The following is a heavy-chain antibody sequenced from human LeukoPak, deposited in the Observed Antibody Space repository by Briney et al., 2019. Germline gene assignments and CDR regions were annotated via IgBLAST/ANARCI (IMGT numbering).Heavy chain of an antibody. CDR3: TRDLVVATGPDY. Sequence: GGSLRLSCAASGFTLSSYWMHWVRQAPGKGLVWVSRINNDGSTTNYADSVKGRFTISRDNAKDKLYLQLKSLRAEDTAVYYCTRDLVVATGPDYWGQGTLVTVSS. D-gene: IGHD5-12*01. V-gene: IGHV3-74*01. CDR1: GFTLSSYW. J-gene: IGHJ4*02. CDR2: INNDGSTT.